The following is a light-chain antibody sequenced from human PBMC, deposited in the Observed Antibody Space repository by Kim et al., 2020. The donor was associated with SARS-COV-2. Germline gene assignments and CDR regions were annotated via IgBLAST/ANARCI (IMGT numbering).Light chain of an antibody. V-gene: IGLV2-14*03. J-gene: IGLJ2*01. CDR1: SSDVGGYNY. Sequence: QSALTQPASVSGSPGQSITISCTGTSSDVGGYNYVSWYQQHPGKAPKLMIYDVSNRPSGVSNRFSGSKSGNTASLTISGLQAEDEADYYCSSYTSSSTPPGEFGGGTQLTVL. CDR2: DVS. CDR3: SSYTSSSTPPGE.